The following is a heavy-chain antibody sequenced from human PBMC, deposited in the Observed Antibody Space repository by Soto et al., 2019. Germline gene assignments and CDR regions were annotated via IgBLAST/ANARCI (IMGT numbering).Heavy chain of an antibody. Sequence: QVQLQELGPGLVKPSQTLSLTCTVSGGSISSGDYYWSWIRQPPGKGLEWIGYIYYSGSTYYNPSLKSRVTISVDTSKNQFSLKLSSVTAADTAVYYCARDRSRDGYNWSYYFDYWGQGTLVTVSS. D-gene: IGHD5-12*01. J-gene: IGHJ4*02. CDR3: ARDRSRDGYNWSYYFDY. V-gene: IGHV4-30-4*01. CDR1: GGSISSGDYY. CDR2: IYYSGST.